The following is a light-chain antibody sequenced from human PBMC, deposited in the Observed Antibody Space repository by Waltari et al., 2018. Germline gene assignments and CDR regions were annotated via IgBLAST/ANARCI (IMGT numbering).Light chain of an antibody. Sequence: QSALTQPASVSEPPGQSITIACTGTRSDVGGFNYVSWYQPPPGKAPKLMFYEVNNRPSGVSNRFSGSKSGNTASLTISGLQAEDEADYYCSSYTSSRTLVFGGGTKLTVL. CDR1: RSDVGGFNY. J-gene: IGLJ2*01. V-gene: IGLV2-14*01. CDR3: SSYTSSRTLV. CDR2: EVN.